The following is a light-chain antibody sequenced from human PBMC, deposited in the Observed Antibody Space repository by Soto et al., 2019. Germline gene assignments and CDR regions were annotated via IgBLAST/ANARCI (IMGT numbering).Light chain of an antibody. Sequence: EIVLTQSPAILSLSPGERATLSCRASQTISTNFAWCEQRPGRAPRLLINDASSRAPAIPARFSGDGSGTNVTLTISSLEHVDFSVYYCQQRSNWPSFTFGGGTKVEMK. CDR2: DAS. CDR1: QTISTN. CDR3: QQRSNWPSFT. V-gene: IGKV3-11*01. J-gene: IGKJ4*01.